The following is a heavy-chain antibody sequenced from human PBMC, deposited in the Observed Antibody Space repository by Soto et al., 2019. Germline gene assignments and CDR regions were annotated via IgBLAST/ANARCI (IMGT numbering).Heavy chain of an antibody. CDR3: ARLNGDYVGDYYGMDV. D-gene: IGHD4-17*01. J-gene: IGHJ6*02. CDR1: GYSFTSYW. CDR2: IYPGDSDT. V-gene: IGHV5-51*01. Sequence: PGESLKISCKGSGYSFTSYWIGWVRQMPGKGLEWMGIIYPGDSDTRYSPSFQGQVTTSADKSVSTAYLQWSSLKASDTAMYYCARLNGDYVGDYYGMDVWGQGTTVTVSS.